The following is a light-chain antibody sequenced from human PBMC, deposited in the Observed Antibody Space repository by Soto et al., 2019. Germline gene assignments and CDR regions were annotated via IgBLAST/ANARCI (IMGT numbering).Light chain of an antibody. CDR1: QSITNY. J-gene: IGKJ1*01. V-gene: IGKV1-39*01. CDR3: QQNLTTSKT. Sequence: DIQMTQSPSSLSASVGDSVTITCRASQSITNYLTWYQQRPGKAPKLLIYGASTLHSGVPSNFSGSGSGTDFTLTISGLQPDDFATYYCQQNLTTSKTFGQGTKVEIK. CDR2: GAS.